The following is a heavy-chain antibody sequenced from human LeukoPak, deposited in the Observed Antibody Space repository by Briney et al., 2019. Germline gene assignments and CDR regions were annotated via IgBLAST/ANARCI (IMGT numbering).Heavy chain of an antibody. J-gene: IGHJ5*02. V-gene: IGHV3-49*04. CDR3: TRVEVPAASWEGWFNP. CDR2: IRSKTYGGTT. Sequence: QAGGSLRLSCTASGFIFGDYAMSWVRQAPGKGLEWVGFIRSKTYGGTTEYAASVKGRFTISRDDSKNIAYLQMNSLKTEDTAVYYCTRVEVPAASWEGWFNPWGQGTLVTVSS. D-gene: IGHD2-2*01. CDR1: GFIFGDYA.